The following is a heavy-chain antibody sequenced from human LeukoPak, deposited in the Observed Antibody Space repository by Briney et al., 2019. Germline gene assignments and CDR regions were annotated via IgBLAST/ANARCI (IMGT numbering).Heavy chain of an antibody. CDR1: VYTFTYYA. J-gene: IGHJ5*02. V-gene: IGHV7-4-1*02. D-gene: IGHD2/OR15-2a*01. Sequence: ASVKVSCKAHVYTFTYYAVNWVRQAPGQGLEWMGRIHTNTGNPTFAQGFTGRFVFSLDTSVSTAYLQISSLKAEDTAVYYCARGNRRFDPWGQGTLVTVSS. CDR2: IHTNTGNP. CDR3: ARGNRRFDP.